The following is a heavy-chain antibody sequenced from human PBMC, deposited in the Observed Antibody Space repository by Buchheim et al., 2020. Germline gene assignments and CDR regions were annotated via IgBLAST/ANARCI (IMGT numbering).Heavy chain of an antibody. CDR2: INHSGST. CDR3: ARGPYYFWSGYGFDP. Sequence: QVQLQQWGAGLLKPSETLSLTCAVYGGSFSGYYWSWIRQPPGKGLEWVGEINHSGSTNYNPSVKSRVTISVDTSKNQFSLKLSSVTAADTAVYYCARGPYYFWSGYGFDPWGQGTL. D-gene: IGHD3-3*01. J-gene: IGHJ5*02. CDR1: GGSFSGYY. V-gene: IGHV4-34*01.